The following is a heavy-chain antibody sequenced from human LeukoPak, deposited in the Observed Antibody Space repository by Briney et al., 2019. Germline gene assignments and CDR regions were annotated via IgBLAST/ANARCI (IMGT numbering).Heavy chain of an antibody. CDR1: GGTFSSYA. CDR2: IFPIFGTA. Sequence: GSSVKVSCKASGGTFSSYAISWVRQAPGQGLEWMGGIFPIFGTANYAQKFQGRVTITADESTSTAYMELSSLRSEDTAVYYCARATYYYGSGSYYNPPMGYYYYGMDVWGQGTTVTVSS. V-gene: IGHV1-69*01. D-gene: IGHD3-10*01. J-gene: IGHJ6*02. CDR3: ARATYYYGSGSYYNPPMGYYYYGMDV.